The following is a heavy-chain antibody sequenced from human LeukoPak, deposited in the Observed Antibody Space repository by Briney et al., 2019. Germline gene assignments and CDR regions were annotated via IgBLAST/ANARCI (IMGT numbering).Heavy chain of an antibody. CDR1: GYSFTTYW. V-gene: IGHV5-51*01. CDR3: ARRKGCSSTSCPPDY. J-gene: IGHJ4*02. D-gene: IGHD2-2*01. CDR2: IYPGDSDT. Sequence: KHGESLKISCRGSGYSFTTYWIGWVRQMPGKGLEWMGIIYPGDSDTRYSPSFQGQVTMSADKSINTAYLQWSSLKASDTAMYYCARRKGCSSTSCPPDYWGQGTLVTVSS.